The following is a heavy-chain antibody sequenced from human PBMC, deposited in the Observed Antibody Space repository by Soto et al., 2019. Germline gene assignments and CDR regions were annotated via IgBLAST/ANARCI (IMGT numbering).Heavy chain of an antibody. D-gene: IGHD4-4*01. CDR1: GGSISSSSYY. V-gene: IGHV4-39*01. CDR3: ARLHSNYVDY. J-gene: IGHJ4*02. CDR2: IYYSGST. Sequence: SETLSLTCTVSGGSISSSSYYWGWIRQPPGKGLEWIGSIYYSGSTYYNPSLKSRVTISVDTSKNQFSLKLSSVTAADTAVYYCARLHSNYVDYWGQGTLVTVSS.